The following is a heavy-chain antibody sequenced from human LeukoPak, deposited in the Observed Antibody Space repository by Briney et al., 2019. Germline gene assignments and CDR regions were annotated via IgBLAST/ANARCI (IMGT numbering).Heavy chain of an antibody. D-gene: IGHD5-18*01. CDR2: IYYSGST. J-gene: IGHJ4*02. CDR1: GGSISSYY. Sequence: SETLSLTCTVSGGSISSYYWSWIRQPPGKGLEWIGYIYYSGSTNYNPSLKSRVTISVDTSKNQFSLKLSSVTAADTAVYYCAGSNSYGPYFDYWGQGTLVTVFS. V-gene: IGHV4-59*08. CDR3: AGSNSYGPYFDY.